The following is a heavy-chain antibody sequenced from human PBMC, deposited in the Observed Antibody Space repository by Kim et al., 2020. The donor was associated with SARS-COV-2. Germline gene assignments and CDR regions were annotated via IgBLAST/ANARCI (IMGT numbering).Heavy chain of an antibody. CDR3: TRTKFNWFDP. V-gene: IGHV4-30-2*04. CDR2: GDA. J-gene: IGHJ5*02. Sequence: GDAVYNPSLKSRVTMSVAESKHQFSRKLTSVTAADSALYYCTRTKFNWFDPWGQGVLVTVSS.